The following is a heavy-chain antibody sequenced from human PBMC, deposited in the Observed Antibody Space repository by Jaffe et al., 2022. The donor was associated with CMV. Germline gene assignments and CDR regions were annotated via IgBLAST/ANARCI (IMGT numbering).Heavy chain of an antibody. CDR2: INPSGGST. D-gene: IGHD5-12*01. V-gene: IGHV1-46*01. CDR1: GYTFTSYY. J-gene: IGHJ4*02. Sequence: QVQLVQSGAEVKKPGASVKVSCKASGYTFTSYYMHWVRQAPGQGLEWMGIINPSGGSTSYAQKFQGRVTMTRDTSTSTVYMELSSLRSEDTAVYYCARDTVDIVATMMGTGRYYFDYWGQGTLVTVSS. CDR3: ARDTVDIVATMMGTGRYYFDY.